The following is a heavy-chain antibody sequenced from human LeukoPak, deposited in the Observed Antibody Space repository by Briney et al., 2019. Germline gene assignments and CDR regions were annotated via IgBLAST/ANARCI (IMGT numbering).Heavy chain of an antibody. V-gene: IGHV3-21*01. J-gene: IGHJ6*02. CDR3: ARDHIVVVPAASQDYYYYYGMDV. D-gene: IGHD2-2*01. Sequence: PGGSLRLSCAASGFTFSSYSMNWVRQAPGKGLEWVSSISSSSSYIYYADSVKGRFTISRDNAKNSLYLQMNSLRAEDTAVYYCARDHIVVVPAASQDYYYYYGMDVWGQETTVTVSS. CDR1: GFTFSSYS. CDR2: ISSSSSYI.